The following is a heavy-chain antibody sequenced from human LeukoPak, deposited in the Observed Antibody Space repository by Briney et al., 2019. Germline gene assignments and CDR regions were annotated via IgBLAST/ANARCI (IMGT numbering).Heavy chain of an antibody. CDR3: ARDTYCSGGRCYSRVGY. CDR1: GYTFTNYP. CDR2: INTNTGNP. D-gene: IGHD2-15*01. Sequence: ASVKVSCKASGYTFTNYPMNWVRQAPGQGLEWMGWINTNTGNPTYAQGFTERFVFSWDTSVNTAYLQINRLKPEDTAVYFCARDTYCSGGRCYSRVGYWGQGTVVTVSS. V-gene: IGHV7-4-1*02. J-gene: IGHJ4*02.